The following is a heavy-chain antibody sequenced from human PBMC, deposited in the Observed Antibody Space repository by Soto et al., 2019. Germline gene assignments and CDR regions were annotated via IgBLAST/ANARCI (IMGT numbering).Heavy chain of an antibody. V-gene: IGHV4-31*03. CDR3: ARVRGYYYGSGSYYNYYYYYMDV. D-gene: IGHD3-10*01. J-gene: IGHJ6*03. CDR2: IYYSGST. CDR1: GGSISSGGYY. Sequence: SETLSLTCTVSGGSISSGGYYWSWIRQHPGKGLEWIGYIYYSGSTYYNPSLKSRVTISVDTSKNQFSLKLSSVTAADTAVYYCARVRGYYYGSGSYYNYYYYYMDVWGKGTTVTVSS.